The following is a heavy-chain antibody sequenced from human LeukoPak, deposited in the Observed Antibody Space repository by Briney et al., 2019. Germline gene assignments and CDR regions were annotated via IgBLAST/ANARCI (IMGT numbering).Heavy chain of an antibody. D-gene: IGHD4-11*01. V-gene: IGHV3-43*02. Sequence: GGSLRLSCAASGFTFDDYAMHWVRQAPGKGLEWVSLISEDGSSTYYADSVKGRFTISRDNSKNSLYLQMSRLRTEDTALYYCTKDGHSCHFDYWGQGTLVTVSS. J-gene: IGHJ4*02. CDR2: ISEDGSST. CDR3: TKDGHSCHFDY. CDR1: GFTFDDYA.